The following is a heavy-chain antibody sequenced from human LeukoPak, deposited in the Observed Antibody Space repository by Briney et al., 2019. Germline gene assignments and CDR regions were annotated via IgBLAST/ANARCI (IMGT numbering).Heavy chain of an antibody. CDR1: GYTFTGYY. D-gene: IGHD3-10*01. CDR3: ARGDVLLWFGELYSYYYMDV. J-gene: IGHJ6*03. CDR2: IIPIFGTA. V-gene: IGHV1-69*13. Sequence: GASVKVSCKASGYTFTGYYMHWVRQAPGQGLEWMGGIIPIFGTANYAQKFQGRVTITADESTSTAYMELSSLRSEDTAVYYCARGDVLLWFGELYSYYYMDVWGKGTTVTISS.